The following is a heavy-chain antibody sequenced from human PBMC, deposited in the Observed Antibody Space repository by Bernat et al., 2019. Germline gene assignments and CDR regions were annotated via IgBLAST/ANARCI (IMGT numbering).Heavy chain of an antibody. D-gene: IGHD4-17*01. CDR3: VKDRNYGDYGLAGSIDY. CDR1: GFTFSSYG. CDR2: IPYDGNNK. J-gene: IGHJ4*02. V-gene: IGHV3-30*18. Sequence: QVQLVESGGGVVQPGRSLRLSCAASGFTFSSYGMHWVRQAPGKGLEWVAVIPYDGNNKYYGDSVKGRFTISRDNSKNTLYLQMNSLRAEDTAVYYCVKDRNYGDYGLAGSIDYWGQGALVTVSS.